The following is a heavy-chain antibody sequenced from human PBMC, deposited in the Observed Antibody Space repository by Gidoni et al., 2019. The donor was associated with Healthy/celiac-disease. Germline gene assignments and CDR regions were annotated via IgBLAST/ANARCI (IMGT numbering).Heavy chain of an antibody. Sequence: QLQLQESGPGLVKPSETLSLTCTVSGGSISSSSYYWGWIRQPPGKGLEWIGSIYYSGSTYYNPSLKSRVTISVDTSKNQFSLKLSSVTAADTAVYYCARLRYSYGLAVDYWGQGTLVTVSS. J-gene: IGHJ4*02. CDR3: ARLRYSYGLAVDY. CDR1: GGSISSSSYY. V-gene: IGHV4-39*01. D-gene: IGHD5-18*01. CDR2: IYYSGST.